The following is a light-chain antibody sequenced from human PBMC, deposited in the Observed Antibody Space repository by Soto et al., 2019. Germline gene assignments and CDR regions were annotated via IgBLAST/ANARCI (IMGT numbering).Light chain of an antibody. V-gene: IGKV3-11*01. Sequence: EIVLTQSPSTLALSPGERATLSCRAGRSVSSYLAWYQQKPGQAPRLLSYDASNRATGIPARSSGSGSGTDFTLTISSLEPEDFAVYYCQQRSNSSWTFGQGTKVDIK. J-gene: IGKJ1*01. CDR1: RSVSSY. CDR3: QQRSNSSWT. CDR2: DAS.